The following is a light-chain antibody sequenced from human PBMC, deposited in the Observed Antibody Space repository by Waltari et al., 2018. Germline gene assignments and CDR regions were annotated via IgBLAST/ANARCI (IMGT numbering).Light chain of an antibody. CDR1: STDVGGYKY. V-gene: IGLV2-14*01. CDR2: EVT. J-gene: IGLJ1*01. CDR3: NSYTSYSTPFV. Sequence: QSAPTQPASVSGSPGQSITISCTGTSTDVGGYKYVSWYRTYPGKAPRLMIYEVTNRPSGVSNRFSGSKSGNTASLTISGLQAEDEADYYCNSYTSYSTPFVFGTGTKVTV.